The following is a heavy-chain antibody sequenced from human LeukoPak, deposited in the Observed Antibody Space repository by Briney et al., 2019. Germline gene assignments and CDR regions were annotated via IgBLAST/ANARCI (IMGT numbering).Heavy chain of an antibody. J-gene: IGHJ3*02. Sequence: GGSLRLSCAASGFTFSNYWMSWVRQAPGKGLEWVANIKEDGSEKYYVDSVKGRFTISRDNAKNSLYLQMNSLRAEDTAVYYCASQRYYSITKDAFDIWGQGTMVTVSS. V-gene: IGHV3-7*01. D-gene: IGHD3-10*01. CDR1: GFTFSNYW. CDR3: ASQRYYSITKDAFDI. CDR2: IKEDGSEK.